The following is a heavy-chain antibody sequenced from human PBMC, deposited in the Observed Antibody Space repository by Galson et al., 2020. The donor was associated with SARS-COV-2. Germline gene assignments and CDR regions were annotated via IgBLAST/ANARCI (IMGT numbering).Heavy chain of an antibody. D-gene: IGHD3-22*01. CDR3: ARIKNRRVVSTTPPTGTIDL. CDR1: GGSISTGDYY. J-gene: IGHJ3*01. CDR2: IFYTGST. V-gene: IGHV4-30-4*08. Sequence: SETLSLTCAVSGGSISTGDYYWSWIRQFPGKGLEWIGYIFYTGSTYYNASLKSRVTIYLDTSKNHFSLNLNSVTAADTAVYYCARIKNRRVVSTTPPTGTIDLWGQWTMGTGSS.